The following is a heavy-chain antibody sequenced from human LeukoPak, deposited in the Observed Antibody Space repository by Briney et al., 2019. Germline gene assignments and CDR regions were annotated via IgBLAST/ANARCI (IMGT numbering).Heavy chain of an antibody. V-gene: IGHV4-4*07. CDR2: IYASGNT. CDR3: ARGEDYGDYFDY. Sequence: SETLSLTCTVSGGSISTYYWSLIRQPAGKGLEWIGRIYASGNTNYNPSLRSRVTMSLDTSKNQFSLRLTSVTAADTAVYYCARGEDYGDYFDYWGQGTLVTVSS. D-gene: IGHD4-17*01. CDR1: GGSISTYY. J-gene: IGHJ4*02.